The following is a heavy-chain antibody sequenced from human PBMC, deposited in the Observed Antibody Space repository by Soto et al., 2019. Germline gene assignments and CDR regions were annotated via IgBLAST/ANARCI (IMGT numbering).Heavy chain of an antibody. Sequence: QVQLVESGGGVVQPGKSLRLSCAASRFTFSSYDMHWVRQAPGKGLEWVAIISYDGSNKYYADSVKGRFTISRDNSKNTLYLQMNSLRAEDTAVYYCAREGMADDAFDIWGQGTMVTVSS. CDR3: AREGMADDAFDI. J-gene: IGHJ3*02. CDR2: ISYDGSNK. CDR1: RFTFSSYD. V-gene: IGHV3-30-3*01.